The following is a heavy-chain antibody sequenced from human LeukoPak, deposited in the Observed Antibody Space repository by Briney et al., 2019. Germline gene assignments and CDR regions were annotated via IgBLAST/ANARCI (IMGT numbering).Heavy chain of an antibody. Sequence: GSLRLSCAASGFTVSSNYMSWVRQAPGKGLEWVSVIYSGGGTYYADSVKGRFTISRDNSKNTLYLQMNSLRAEDTAVYYCARELTSMTGDYWGQGTLVTVSS. D-gene: IGHD2/OR15-2a*01. J-gene: IGHJ4*02. CDR1: GFTVSSNY. CDR3: ARELTSMTGDY. CDR2: IYSGGGT. V-gene: IGHV3-66*01.